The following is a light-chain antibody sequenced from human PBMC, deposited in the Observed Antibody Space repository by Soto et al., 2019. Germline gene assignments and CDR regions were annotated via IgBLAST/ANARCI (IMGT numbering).Light chain of an antibody. J-gene: IGKJ4*01. CDR2: EAS. Sequence: DIQMTQSPSTLSASVGERATITCRASQSIGTWLAWYQQEPGKAPRLLIHEASTLASGVPARFSGGGSGTDFTLTISSLQPDDFAIYYCQQYRTYSLTFGGGTRVEI. CDR1: QSIGTW. CDR3: QQYRTYSLT. V-gene: IGKV1-5*03.